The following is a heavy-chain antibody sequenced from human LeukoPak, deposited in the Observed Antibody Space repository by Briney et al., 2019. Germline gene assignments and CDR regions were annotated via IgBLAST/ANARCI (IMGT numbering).Heavy chain of an antibody. CDR1: CYTFTNYH. CDR2: VSTNDGNT. Sequence: ASVKVSCKASCYTFTNYHIAWVRQARGQGLEWMGWVSTNDGNTVYAQRLQGRVTMTTHTSTSVAYMELRSLTSDDTAVYYCTRAPPGMTMMTDYWGQGTLVTVSS. J-gene: IGHJ4*02. D-gene: IGHD3-22*01. CDR3: TRAPPGMTMMTDY. V-gene: IGHV1-18*01.